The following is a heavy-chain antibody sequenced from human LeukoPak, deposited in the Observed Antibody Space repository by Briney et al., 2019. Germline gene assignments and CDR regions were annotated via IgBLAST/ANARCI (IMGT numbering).Heavy chain of an antibody. CDR3: ARDFSAAFDI. J-gene: IGHJ3*02. Sequence: SETLSLTCTVSGGSISSGSYYWSWIRQPAGKGLEWIGRIYTSGSTNYNPSLKSRVTISLDTSKNQFSLKLSSVTAADTAVYYCARDFSAAFDIWGQGTMVTVSS. D-gene: IGHD2/OR15-2a*01. CDR1: GGSISSGSYY. V-gene: IGHV4-61*02. CDR2: IYTSGST.